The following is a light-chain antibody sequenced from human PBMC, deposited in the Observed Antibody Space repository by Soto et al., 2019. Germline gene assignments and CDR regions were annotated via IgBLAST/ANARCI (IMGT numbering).Light chain of an antibody. CDR2: NEN. J-gene: IGLJ3*02. CDR1: SSNIGSNT. CDR3: AAWDGSLNGVV. V-gene: IGLV1-44*01. Sequence: QPVLTQPPSASETPGQRVIISCSGGSSNIGSNTVNWYQQVPGTAPKLLIYNENQRPSGVPVRFSGSKSGTSASLAISGRQSEDEADYYCAAWDGSLNGVVFGGGTKVTVL.